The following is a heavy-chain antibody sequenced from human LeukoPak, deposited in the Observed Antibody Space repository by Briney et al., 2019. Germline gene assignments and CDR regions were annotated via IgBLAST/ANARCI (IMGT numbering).Heavy chain of an antibody. CDR1: GGSISSYY. Sequence: TSETLSLSCTVSGGSISSYYWSWIRQPAGKGLEWIGRIYTSGSTNYNPSLKSRVTMSVDTSKNQFSLKLSSVTAADTAVYYCAREGYCSSTSCSNGDFDYWGQGTLVTVSS. CDR3: AREGYCSSTSCSNGDFDY. CDR2: IYTSGST. D-gene: IGHD2-2*01. J-gene: IGHJ4*02. V-gene: IGHV4-4*07.